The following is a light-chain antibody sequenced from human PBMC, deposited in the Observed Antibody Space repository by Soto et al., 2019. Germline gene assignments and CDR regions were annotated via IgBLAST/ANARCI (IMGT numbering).Light chain of an antibody. CDR3: AAWDDSLSALV. CDR2: RNV. V-gene: IGLV1-47*01. Sequence: QSVLTQPPSASGTPGQRVTISCSGSSSNIESNYVYWYQQLPGSAAKLLIYRNVQRPSGVPDRFSGSKSGTSTSLAISARRSEDEDDYYCAAWDDSLSALVFGGGTKLTVL. J-gene: IGLJ3*02. CDR1: SSNIESNY.